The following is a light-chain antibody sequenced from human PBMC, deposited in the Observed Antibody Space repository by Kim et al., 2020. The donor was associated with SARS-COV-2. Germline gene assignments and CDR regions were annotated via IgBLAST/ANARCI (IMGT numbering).Light chain of an antibody. CDR1: NIGRKS. CDR3: QVWDSSSDHPV. V-gene: IGLV3-21*04. Sequence: SSELTQPPSVSVAPGETARLACGGDNIGRKSVHWYQRKPGQVPVVVIYYDRDRPSGIPERFSGSNSGNTATLTISRVEAGDEADYYCQVWDSSSDHPVFGGGTKVTVL. J-gene: IGLJ2*01. CDR2: YDR.